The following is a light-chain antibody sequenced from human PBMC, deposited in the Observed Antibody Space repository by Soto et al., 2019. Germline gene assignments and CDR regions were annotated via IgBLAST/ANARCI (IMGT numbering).Light chain of an antibody. J-gene: IGKJ2*01. CDR1: QSILYNSDNKNY. CDR3: QQYYSTPYT. CDR2: WAS. V-gene: IGKV4-1*01. Sequence: DIVMTQSPDSLAVSLGERATINCKSSQSILYNSDNKNYLAWYQRRPGQPPKLLIYWASTRESGVPDRFSGGGSGTDFTLTISSLQAEDVAVYYCQQYYSTPYTFGQGTKLEIK.